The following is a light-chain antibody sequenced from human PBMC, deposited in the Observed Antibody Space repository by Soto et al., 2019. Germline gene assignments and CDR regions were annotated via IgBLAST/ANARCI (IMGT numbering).Light chain of an antibody. Sequence: DIQMTHSRSSLSASVFYIVTITLHSSQDISNSLGWYQQKPGKAPKLLIYGASTLETGVPSRFSGVGSGSDFIFTISSRQPEDIATYYCQKYDNLPINCGQGTRLEIK. V-gene: IGKV1-33*01. CDR2: GAS. CDR3: QKYDNLPIN. J-gene: IGKJ5*01. CDR1: QDISNS.